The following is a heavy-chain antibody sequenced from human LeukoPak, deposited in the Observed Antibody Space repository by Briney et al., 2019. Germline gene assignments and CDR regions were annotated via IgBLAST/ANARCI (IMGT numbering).Heavy chain of an antibody. CDR3: ARGRTMVRSHYGVDV. D-gene: IGHD3-10*01. CDR1: GGSFSGYY. Sequence: SETLSLTCAVYGGSFSGYYWSWIRQPPGKGLEWIGEINHSGSTNYNPSLKSRVTISVDTSKNQFSLKLSSVTAADTAVYYCARGRTMVRSHYGVDVWGKGTTVTVSS. J-gene: IGHJ6*04. CDR2: INHSGST. V-gene: IGHV4-34*01.